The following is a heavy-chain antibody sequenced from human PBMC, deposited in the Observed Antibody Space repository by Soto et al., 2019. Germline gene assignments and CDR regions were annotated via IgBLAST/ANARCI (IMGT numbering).Heavy chain of an antibody. V-gene: IGHV1-3*01. CDR1: GYTFTSYA. J-gene: IGHJ6*02. D-gene: IGHD2-2*01. Sequence: QVQLVQSGAEVKKPGASVKVSCKASGYTFTSYAMHWVRQAPGQRLEWMGWINAGNGNTKYSQKFQGRVTITRDTSASTAYMELSSLRSEDTAVYYCASICSSTSCYDYYYYGMDVWGQGTTVTVSS. CDR3: ASICSSTSCYDYYYYGMDV. CDR2: INAGNGNT.